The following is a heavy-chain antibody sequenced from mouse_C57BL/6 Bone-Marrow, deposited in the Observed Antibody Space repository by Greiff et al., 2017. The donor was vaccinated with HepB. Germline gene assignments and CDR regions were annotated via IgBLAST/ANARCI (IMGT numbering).Heavy chain of an antibody. J-gene: IGHJ3*01. Sequence: EVKLQQSGPELVKPGASVKISCKASGYTFTDYYMNWVKQSPGKSLEWIGDINPNNGGTSYNQKFKGKATLTVDKSSSTAYMELRSLTSEDSAVYYCAKLTGTRFAYWGQGTLVTVSA. CDR3: AKLTGTRFAY. CDR2: INPNNGGT. CDR1: GYTFTDYY. V-gene: IGHV1-26*01. D-gene: IGHD4-1*01.